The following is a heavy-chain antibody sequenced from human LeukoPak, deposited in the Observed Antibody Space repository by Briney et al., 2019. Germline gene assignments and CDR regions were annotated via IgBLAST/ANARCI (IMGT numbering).Heavy chain of an antibody. CDR3: AREAVYSSSWYMVRYNWFDP. J-gene: IGHJ5*02. CDR1: GFTFSTYS. CDR2: ITVGTNTI. D-gene: IGHD6-13*01. V-gene: IGHV3-48*01. Sequence: PGGSLRLSCAASGFTFSTYSMNWVRQAPGKGLEWVSHITVGTNTIYYADSVKGRFTISRDNSKNTLYLQMNSLRAEDTAVYYCAREAVYSSSWYMVRYNWFDPWGQGTLVTVSS.